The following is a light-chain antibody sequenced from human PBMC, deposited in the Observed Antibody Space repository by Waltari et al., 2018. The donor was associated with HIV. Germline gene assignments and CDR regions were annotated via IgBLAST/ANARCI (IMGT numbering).Light chain of an antibody. CDR1: VLPRRY. Sequence: SNELTQPPSVSVYPGQTAVITCSGDVLPRRYSYCYKQKPCRAPAMLIYNHHQSPAVIPQRFAGSSSATTVTLTITGVQAVDDADHYCQSTDSGGLHVMFGGGTKLTVL. CDR2: NHH. CDR3: QSTDSGGLHVM. J-gene: IGLJ3*02. V-gene: IGLV3-25*03.